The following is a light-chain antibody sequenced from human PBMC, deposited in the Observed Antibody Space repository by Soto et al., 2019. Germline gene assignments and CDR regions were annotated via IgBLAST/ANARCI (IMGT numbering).Light chain of an antibody. V-gene: IGKV3-15*01. Sequence: ETVMTQSPATLSLSPGERATLSCRASQSVSSNLAWYQQRPGQAPRLLIYGASTRASGVPDRFSGSGSGTEFILTISSLQSEDSAVYYCQQYDVWPALTFGGGTKVDIK. CDR2: GAS. CDR1: QSVSSN. J-gene: IGKJ4*01. CDR3: QQYDVWPALT.